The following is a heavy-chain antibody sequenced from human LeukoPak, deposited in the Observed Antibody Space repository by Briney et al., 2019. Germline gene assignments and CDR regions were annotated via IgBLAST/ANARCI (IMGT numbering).Heavy chain of an antibody. CDR1: GYTFTGYY. V-gene: IGHV1-2*02. Sequence: GASVKVSCKASGYTFTGYYMHWVRQAPGQGLEWMGWINPNSGDTNYAQKFQGRVTMTRDTSISTAYMELSRLRSDDTAVYYCARAKYYDSSGYAYYYYYMDVWGKGTTVTVSS. J-gene: IGHJ6*03. CDR2: INPNSGDT. D-gene: IGHD3-22*01. CDR3: ARAKYYDSSGYAYYYYYMDV.